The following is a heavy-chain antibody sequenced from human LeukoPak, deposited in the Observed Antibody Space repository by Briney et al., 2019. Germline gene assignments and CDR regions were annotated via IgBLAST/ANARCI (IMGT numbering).Heavy chain of an antibody. J-gene: IGHJ5*02. V-gene: IGHV4-59*01. Sequence: SETLSLTCTVSGGSISSYYLSWIRQPPGKGLEWIGYIYYSGSTNYNPSLKSRVTISVDTSKNQFSLKLSSVTAADTAVYYCARSRGLYNWFDPWGQGTLVTVSS. CDR1: GGSISSYY. D-gene: IGHD4/OR15-4a*01. CDR3: ARSRGLYNWFDP. CDR2: IYYSGST.